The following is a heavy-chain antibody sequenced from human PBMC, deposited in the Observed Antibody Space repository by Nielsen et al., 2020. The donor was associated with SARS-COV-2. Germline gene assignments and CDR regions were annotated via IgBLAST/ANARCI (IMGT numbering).Heavy chain of an antibody. D-gene: IGHD7-27*01. Sequence: SQTLSLTCAASGFTFSSYAMSWVRQAPGKGLEWIGEIYHRGSTNYSPSLKTRVTISVDKSKNQFSLELRSVTAADTAVYYCARDCSCGLGSSPSYYFDYWGQGTLVTVSS. J-gene: IGHJ4*02. CDR2: IYHRGST. CDR1: GFTFSSYAM. V-gene: IGHV4-4*02. CDR3: ARDCSCGLGSSPSYYFDY.